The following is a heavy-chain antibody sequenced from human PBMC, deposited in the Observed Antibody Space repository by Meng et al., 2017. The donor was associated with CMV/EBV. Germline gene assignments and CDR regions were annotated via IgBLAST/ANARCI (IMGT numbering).Heavy chain of an antibody. V-gene: IGHV1-69*01. CDR3: AREGDGYDH. D-gene: IGHD5-24*01. CDR2: IIPIFGTA. CDR1: GGTFSSYS. J-gene: IGHJ4*02. Sequence: MVSCKASGGTFSSYSISWVRQAPGQGLEWMGGIIPIFGTASYAQKFQGRVTITADESTSTAYMELSSLRSEDTAVYYCAREGDGYDHWGQGTLVTVSS.